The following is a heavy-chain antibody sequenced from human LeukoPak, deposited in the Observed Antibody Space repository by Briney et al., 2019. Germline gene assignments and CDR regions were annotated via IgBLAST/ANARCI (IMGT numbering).Heavy chain of an antibody. CDR2: IIPIFGTA. Sequence: ASVKVSCKASGGTFTSYAISWVRQAPGQGLEWMGGIIPIFGTANYAQKFQGRVTITADESTSTAYMELSSLRSEDTAVYYCASSRYYYDSSGYYSNYWGQGTLVTVSS. V-gene: IGHV1-69*01. J-gene: IGHJ4*02. CDR3: ASSRYYYDSSGYYSNY. D-gene: IGHD3-22*01. CDR1: GGTFTSYA.